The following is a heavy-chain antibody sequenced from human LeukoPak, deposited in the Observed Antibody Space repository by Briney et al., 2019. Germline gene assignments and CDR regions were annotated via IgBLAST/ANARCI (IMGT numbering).Heavy chain of an antibody. CDR2: INRGATHI. CDR3: VRLRRNSDSSGYYYYYDY. J-gene: IGHJ4*02. Sequence: GVLRLSCAASQFTFSSYSMNWVRQAPGKGLEWVSSINRGATHIYYADSLRGRFIISRDDAKNSLYLQMNSLRAEDTAVYYCVRLRRNSDSSGYYYYYDYWGQGTLVTVSS. V-gene: IGHV3-21*01. CDR1: QFTFSSYS. D-gene: IGHD3-22*01.